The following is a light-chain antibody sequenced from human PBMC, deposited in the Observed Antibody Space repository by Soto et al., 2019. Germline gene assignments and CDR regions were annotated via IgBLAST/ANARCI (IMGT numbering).Light chain of an antibody. CDR3: QQSSDWPLT. CDR2: DVS. Sequence: EIVLTQSPATLSLSPGERATLSCRASQSVSSYLAWYQQRPGQAPRLRIYDVSNGATGIPARFSGSGSGTDFTLTISSLEPEDFAVYYCQQSSDWPLTFGGGTKVEIK. J-gene: IGKJ4*01. V-gene: IGKV3-11*01. CDR1: QSVSSY.